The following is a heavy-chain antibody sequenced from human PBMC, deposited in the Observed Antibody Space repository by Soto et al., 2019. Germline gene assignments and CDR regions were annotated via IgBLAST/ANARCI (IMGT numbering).Heavy chain of an antibody. CDR2: ISGSGGST. Sequence: PGGSLRLSCAASGFAFSSYAMSWVRQAPGKGLEWVSAISGSGGSTYYADSVKGRFTISRDNSKNTLYLQMNSLRAEDTAVYYCAKEGYYDSSGYYYEGYFQHWGQGTLVTVSS. J-gene: IGHJ1*01. V-gene: IGHV3-23*01. CDR1: GFAFSSYA. CDR3: AKEGYYDSSGYYYEGYFQH. D-gene: IGHD3-22*01.